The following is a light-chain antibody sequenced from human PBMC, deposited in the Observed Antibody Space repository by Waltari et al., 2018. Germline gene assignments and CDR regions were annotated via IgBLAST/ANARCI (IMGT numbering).Light chain of an antibody. J-gene: IGLJ3*02. CDR1: TSDLGGYNY. CDR2: DVS. CDR3: CSFTSSSTWV. Sequence: QSALTQPASVSGSPGQSITISCTGTTSDLGGYNYVSWYQQHPGKAPKLINFDVSSRPSGVSNRFSGSKSGNTASLIISGLQAEDEADYYCCSFTSSSTWVFGGGTKLTVL. V-gene: IGLV2-14*03.